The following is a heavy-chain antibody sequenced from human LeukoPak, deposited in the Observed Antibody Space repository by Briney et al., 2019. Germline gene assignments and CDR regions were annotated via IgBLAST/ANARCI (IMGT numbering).Heavy chain of an antibody. V-gene: IGHV4-34*01. CDR1: GGSFSGYY. D-gene: IGHD2-2*02. J-gene: IGHJ4*02. Sequence: SETLSLTCAVYGGSFSGYYWSWIRQPPGKGLEWIGEINHSGSTNYNPSLKSRVTISVDTSKNQFSLKLSSVTAADTAVYYRARVYGGPGDYWGQGTLVTVSS. CDR3: ARVYGGPGDY. CDR2: INHSGST.